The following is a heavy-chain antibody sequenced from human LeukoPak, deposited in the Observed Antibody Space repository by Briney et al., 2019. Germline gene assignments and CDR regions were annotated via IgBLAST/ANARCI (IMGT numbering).Heavy chain of an antibody. CDR1: GFTFSSYA. V-gene: IGHV3-30*04. D-gene: IGHD3-10*01. J-gene: IGHJ5*02. Sequence: GGSLRLSCAASGFTFSSYAMHWVRQAPGKGLEWVAVMSYDGSNKYYADSVKGRFTISRDNSKNTLYLQMNSLRAEDTAVYYCAKSQGYYGSGSYSEGNWFDPWGQGTLVTVSS. CDR3: AKSQGYYGSGSYSEGNWFDP. CDR2: MSYDGSNK.